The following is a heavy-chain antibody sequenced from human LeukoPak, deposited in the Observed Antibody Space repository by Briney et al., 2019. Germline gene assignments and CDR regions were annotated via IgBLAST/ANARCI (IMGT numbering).Heavy chain of an antibody. CDR3: ARYSANSGSYLFDY. Sequence: SVKVSSTASGGTFTSYTITWVRHAPGQGLEWMGGVIPIFGTANYAEKVQGRVTITTHESTSTAYMERSSLRAEDTAVYYCARYSANSGSYLFDYWGQGTLVTVSS. CDR2: VIPIFGTA. V-gene: IGHV1-69*05. J-gene: IGHJ4*02. D-gene: IGHD1-26*01. CDR1: GGTFTSYT.